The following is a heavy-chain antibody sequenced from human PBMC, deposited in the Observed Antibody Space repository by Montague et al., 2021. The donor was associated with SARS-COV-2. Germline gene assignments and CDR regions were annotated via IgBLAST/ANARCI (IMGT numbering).Heavy chain of an antibody. Sequence: SLRLSCAASGFTFSSYSMNWVRQAPGKGLEWVSSISSSSSYIYYADSVKGRFTISRDNAKNSPYLQMNSLRAEDTAVYYCARDLHYDILTGYYSYWGQGTLVTVSS. CDR3: ARDLHYDILTGYYSY. J-gene: IGHJ4*02. D-gene: IGHD3-9*01. CDR2: ISSSSSYI. CDR1: GFTFSSYS. V-gene: IGHV3-21*01.